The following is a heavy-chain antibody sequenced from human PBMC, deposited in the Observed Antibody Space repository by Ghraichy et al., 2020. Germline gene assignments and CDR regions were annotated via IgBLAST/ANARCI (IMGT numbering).Heavy chain of an antibody. Sequence: LTCTVSGGSISSSSYYWGWIRQPPGKGLEWIGNIYYSGSTYYNPSLKSRVTISVDTPKNQFSMKLSSVTAADTAIYFCARPEYYDILAGYYIPSYFDHWGQGTLVTVSS. CDR2: IYYSGST. V-gene: IGHV4-39*01. CDR3: ARPEYYDILAGYYIPSYFDH. J-gene: IGHJ4*02. D-gene: IGHD3-9*01. CDR1: GGSISSSSYY.